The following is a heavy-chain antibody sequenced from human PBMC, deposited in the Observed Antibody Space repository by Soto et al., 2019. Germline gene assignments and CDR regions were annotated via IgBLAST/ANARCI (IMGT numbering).Heavy chain of an antibody. CDR2: INPNSGVT. CDR1: GYTFTGYS. V-gene: IGHV1-2*04. CDR3: ARDRVVIAACLPEVIDDAFDT. D-gene: IGHD6-6*01. Sequence: ASVQVSCKASGYTFTGYSMHWVRQAPGQGLEWMGWINPNSGVTNYAQKFPAWVTMNRDTSISIAYMELSSLRSDDTAVYYCARDRVVIAACLPEVIDDAFDTWGQGTMGTVAS. J-gene: IGHJ3*02.